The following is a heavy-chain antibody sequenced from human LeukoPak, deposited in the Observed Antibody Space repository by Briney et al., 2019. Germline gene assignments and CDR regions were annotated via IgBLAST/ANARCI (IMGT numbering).Heavy chain of an antibody. CDR1: GFTFSSYG. V-gene: IGHV3-33*01. CDR3: ARDRWPDWFDP. CDR2: IWYDGSNK. D-gene: IGHD6-13*01. Sequence: GGSLRLSCAASGFTFSSYGMHWVRQAPGKGLEWVAVIWYDGSNKYYADSVKGRFTISRDNSKNTLYLQMNSLRAEDTAVYYCARDRWPDWFDPWGQGTLVTVSS. J-gene: IGHJ5*02.